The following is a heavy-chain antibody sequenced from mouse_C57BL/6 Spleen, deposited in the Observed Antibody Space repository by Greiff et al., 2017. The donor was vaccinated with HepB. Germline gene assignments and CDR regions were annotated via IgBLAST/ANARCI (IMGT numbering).Heavy chain of an antibody. D-gene: IGHD1-1*01. V-gene: IGHV5-17*01. Sequence: EVMLVESGGGLVKPGGSLKLSCAASGFTFSDYGMHWVRQAPEKGLEWVAYISSGSSTIYYADTVKGRFTISRDNAKNTLFLQMTSLRSEDTAMYYCARTNITAGAMDYWGQGTSVTVSS. CDR3: ARTNITAGAMDY. CDR2: ISSGSSTI. J-gene: IGHJ4*01. CDR1: GFTFSDYG.